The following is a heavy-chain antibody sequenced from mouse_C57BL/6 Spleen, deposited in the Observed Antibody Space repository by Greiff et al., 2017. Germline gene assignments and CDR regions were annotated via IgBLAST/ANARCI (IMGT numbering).Heavy chain of an antibody. J-gene: IGHJ3*01. D-gene: IGHD3-2*02. Sequence: VQLQQSGPGMVKPSQSLSLTCTVTGYSITSGYDWHWIRHFPGNKLEWMGYISYSGSTNYNPSLKSRISITHDTSKNHFFLKLNSVTTEDTATYYCAIDSSGYVRFAYWGQGTLVTVSA. CDR3: AIDSSGYVRFAY. V-gene: IGHV3-1*01. CDR1: GYSITSGYD. CDR2: ISYSGST.